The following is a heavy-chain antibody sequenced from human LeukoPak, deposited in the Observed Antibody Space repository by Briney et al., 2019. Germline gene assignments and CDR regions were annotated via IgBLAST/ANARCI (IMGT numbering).Heavy chain of an antibody. CDR1: GFTFSSYW. CDR2: ISPDGRST. CDR3: ARAHDGNYGRFDN. J-gene: IGHJ4*02. D-gene: IGHD1-7*01. Sequence: PGGSLRLSCAASGFTFSSYWMHWVRQAPGKGLVWVSRISPDGRSTTYADSVKGRFTISRDNAKNTLYLQMNSLSAEDTAVYYCARAHDGNYGRFDNWGQGALGTVSS. V-gene: IGHV3-74*01.